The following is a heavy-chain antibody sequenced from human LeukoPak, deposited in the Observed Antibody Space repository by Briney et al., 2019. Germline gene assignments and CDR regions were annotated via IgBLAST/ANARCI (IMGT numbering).Heavy chain of an antibody. CDR1: GFTFSSYS. CDR3: ARDLTTTMVRGVILPFDY. V-gene: IGHV3-48*01. CDR2: FSSSSSTI. D-gene: IGHD3-10*01. J-gene: IGHJ4*02. Sequence: GGSLRLSCAASGFTFSSYSMNWVRQAPGEGLEWVSYFSSSSSTIYYADSVKGRFTISRDNAKNSLYLQMNSLRAEDTAVYYCARDLTTTMVRGVILPFDYWGQGTLVTVSS.